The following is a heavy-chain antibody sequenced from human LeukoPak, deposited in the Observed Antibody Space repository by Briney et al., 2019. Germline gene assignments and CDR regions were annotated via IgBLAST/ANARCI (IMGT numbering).Heavy chain of an antibody. V-gene: IGHV1-8*01. CDR3: ARRDVVVPAAMVTFDP. J-gene: IGHJ5*02. Sequence: ASVKVSCKASGYTFTSYDINWVRQATGQGLEWMGWMNPNSGNTGYAQKFQGRVTMTRNTSISTAYMELSSLRSEDTAVDYCARRDVVVPAAMVTFDPWGQGTLVTVSS. D-gene: IGHD2-2*01. CDR1: GYTFTSYD. CDR2: MNPNSGNT.